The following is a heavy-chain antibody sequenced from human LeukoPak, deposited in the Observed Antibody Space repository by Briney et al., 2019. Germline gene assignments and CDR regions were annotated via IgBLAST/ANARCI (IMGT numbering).Heavy chain of an antibody. D-gene: IGHD4-17*01. CDR1: GFTFSSYA. J-gene: IGHJ4*02. Sequence: GGSLRLSCAASGFTFSSYAIHWVRQAPGKGLEWVAVISYDGSNKYYADSVKGRFTIFRDNSKNTLYLQMNSLRAEDTAVYYCARETGGAIGSTDFDYWGQGTLVTVSS. CDR3: ARETGGAIGSTDFDY. V-gene: IGHV3-30-3*01. CDR2: ISYDGSNK.